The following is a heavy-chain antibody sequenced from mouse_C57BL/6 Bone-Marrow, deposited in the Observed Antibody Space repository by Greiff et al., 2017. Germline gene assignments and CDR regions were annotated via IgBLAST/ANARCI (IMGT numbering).Heavy chain of an antibody. J-gene: IGHJ2*01. D-gene: IGHD2-4*01. V-gene: IGHV1-81*01. CDR3: AREGIYYDYDGGGY. CDR2: IFPRSGNT. CDR1: GYTFTSYG. Sequence: VKLVESGAELARPGASVKLSCKASGYTFTSYGISWVKQRTGQGLEWIGEIFPRSGNTYYNEKFKGKATLTADKSSSTAYMELRSLTSEDSAVYFCAREGIYYDYDGGGYWGQGTTLTVSS.